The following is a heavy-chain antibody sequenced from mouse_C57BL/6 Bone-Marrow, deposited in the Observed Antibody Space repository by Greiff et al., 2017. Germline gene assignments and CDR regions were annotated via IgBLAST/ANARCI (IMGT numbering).Heavy chain of an antibody. CDR3: ARGYGNYWYFDV. V-gene: IGHV5-4*03. Sequence: EVKLEESGGGLVKPGGSLKLSCAASGFTFSSYAMSWVRQTPEKRLEWVATISDGGSYTYYPDNVKGRFTISRDNAKNNLYLQMSHLKSEDTAMYYCARGYGNYWYFDVWGTGTTVTVSS. D-gene: IGHD2-1*01. J-gene: IGHJ1*03. CDR2: ISDGGSYT. CDR1: GFTFSSYA.